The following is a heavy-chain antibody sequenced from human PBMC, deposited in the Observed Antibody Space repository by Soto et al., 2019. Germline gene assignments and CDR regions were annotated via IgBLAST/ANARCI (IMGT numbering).Heavy chain of an antibody. CDR3: VRRAITATTKWGAFDV. Sequence: EVQLLESGGGLVQPGGSLRLSCAASGFTFSSFVMNWVRQAPGKGLEWVSTISPGADVSHYTDSVKGRFTISRDNSRRTLHLQMDSLRVEDAACYFCVRRAITATTKWGAFDVWGQGTAVTVSS. CDR2: ISPGADVS. CDR1: GFTFSSFV. D-gene: IGHD1-20*01. V-gene: IGHV3-23*01. J-gene: IGHJ3*01.